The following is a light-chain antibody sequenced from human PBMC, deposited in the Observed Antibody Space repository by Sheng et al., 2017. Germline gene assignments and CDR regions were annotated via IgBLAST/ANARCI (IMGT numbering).Light chain of an antibody. J-gene: IGLJ2*01. Sequence: QSALTQPPSASGSPGQSVTISCTGTSSDIGAYKYVSWYQQHPGKAPKLIIYEVTKXPSGVPDRFSGSKSGNAASLTVSGLQGDDEADYYCSSFAGGNDLVFGGGTKLTVL. CDR3: SSFAGGNDLV. CDR1: SSDIGAYKY. CDR2: EVT. V-gene: IGLV2-8*01.